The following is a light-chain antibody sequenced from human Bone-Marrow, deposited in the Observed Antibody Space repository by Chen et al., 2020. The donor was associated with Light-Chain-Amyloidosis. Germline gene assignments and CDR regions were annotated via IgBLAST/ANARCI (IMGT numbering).Light chain of an antibody. J-gene: IGKJ4*01. CDR3: QQYGTSPLT. Sequence: EIVLTQSPGPLSLSPGEGANLSCRASQTISSNYLTWYQQKFGQAPRLLIYGSSSRATGIPDRFTGSGSGTDFTLTINRLEPEDFAMYYCQQYGTSPLTFGRGTKVEIK. CDR2: GSS. V-gene: IGKV3-20*01. CDR1: QTISSNY.